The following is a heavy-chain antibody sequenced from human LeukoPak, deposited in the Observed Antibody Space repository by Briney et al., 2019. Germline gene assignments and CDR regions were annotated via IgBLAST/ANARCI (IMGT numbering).Heavy chain of an antibody. Sequence: GGSLRLSCAASGFTFSNAWMSWVRQAPGKGLEWVGRIKSKTDGGTTDYAAPVKGRFTISRDDSKNTLYLQMNSLKTEDTAVYYCTTGVAPDYYYYYYMDVWGKGTTVTISS. CDR2: IKSKTDGGTT. D-gene: IGHD2-2*01. V-gene: IGHV3-15*01. CDR3: TTGVAPDYYYYYYMDV. CDR1: GFTFSNAW. J-gene: IGHJ6*03.